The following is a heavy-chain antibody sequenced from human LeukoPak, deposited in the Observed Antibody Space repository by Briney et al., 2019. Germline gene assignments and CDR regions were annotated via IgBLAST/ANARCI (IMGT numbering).Heavy chain of an antibody. CDR3: AREMGLRYFDWPDAFDI. J-gene: IGHJ3*02. D-gene: IGHD3-9*01. Sequence: SETLSLTCTVSGYSISTGYYWDWIRQPPGKGLEWIGTFYHGGSTYYNPSLKSRVTISVDTSKNQFSLNLTSVTAADTAVYYCAREMGLRYFDWPDAFDIWGQGTMVTVSS. CDR1: GYSISTGYY. CDR2: FYHGGST. V-gene: IGHV4-38-2*02.